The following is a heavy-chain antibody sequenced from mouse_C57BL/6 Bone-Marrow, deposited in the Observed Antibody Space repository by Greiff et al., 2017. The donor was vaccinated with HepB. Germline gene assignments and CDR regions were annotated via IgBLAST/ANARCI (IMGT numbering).Heavy chain of an antibody. Sequence: QVQLQQPGAELVRPGTSVKLPCKASGYTFTSYWMHWVKQRPGQGLEWIGVIDPSDSYTNYNQKFKGKATLTVDTSSSTAYMQLSSLTSEDSAVYYCARGLRYGSSSFFDYWGQGTTLTVSS. V-gene: IGHV1-59*01. CDR1: GYTFTSYW. D-gene: IGHD1-1*01. CDR3: ARGLRYGSSSFFDY. J-gene: IGHJ2*01. CDR2: IDPSDSYT.